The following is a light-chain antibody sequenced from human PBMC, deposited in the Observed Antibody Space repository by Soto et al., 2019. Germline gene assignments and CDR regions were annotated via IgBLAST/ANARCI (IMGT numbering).Light chain of an antibody. CDR3: CSYAGTYTVDV. V-gene: IGLV2-11*01. CDR1: SSDIGAYNY. CDR2: DVS. J-gene: IGLJ1*01. Sequence: QSVLTQPRSVSGSPGQSVTISCTGTSSDIGAYNYVSWYQQHPGKAPKLMIYDVSKRPSGVPDRFSGSKSGNTASLTISGLQAEDEADYYCCSYAGTYTVDVFGTGTKVTVL.